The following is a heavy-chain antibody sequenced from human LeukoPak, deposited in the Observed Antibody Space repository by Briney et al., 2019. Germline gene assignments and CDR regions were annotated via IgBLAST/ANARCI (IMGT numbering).Heavy chain of an antibody. CDR1: GGSFSGYY. D-gene: IGHD2-15*01. CDR2: INHSGSI. CDR3: ALFEVVVGSTQDF. Sequence: SETLSLTCAVYGGSFSGYYWSWIRQPPGKGLQWIAEINHSGSINYNPSFKSRVTISVDKSKKQFSLKLNSVTAADTAVYYCALFEVVVGSTQDFWGQGTLVTVSS. V-gene: IGHV4-34*01. J-gene: IGHJ4*02.